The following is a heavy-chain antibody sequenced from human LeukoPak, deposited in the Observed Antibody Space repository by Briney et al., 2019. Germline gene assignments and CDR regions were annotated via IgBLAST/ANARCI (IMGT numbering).Heavy chain of an antibody. CDR1: GYTFTGYY. V-gene: IGHV1-2*06. J-gene: IGHJ4*02. CDR2: INPNSGGT. D-gene: IGHD6-13*01. CDR3: ARGYSSREIAAAMLDY. Sequence: ASVKVSCKASGYTFTGYYMHWVRQAPGQGLEWMGRINPNSGGTNYAQKFQGRVTTTRGTSISTAYMELSRLRSDDTAVYYCARGYSSREIAAAMLDYWGQGTLVTVSS.